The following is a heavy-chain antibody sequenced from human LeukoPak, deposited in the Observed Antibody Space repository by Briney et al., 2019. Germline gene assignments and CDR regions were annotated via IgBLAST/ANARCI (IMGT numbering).Heavy chain of an antibody. CDR1: GGTFSSYA. V-gene: IGHV1-69*13. Sequence: SVTVSCKASGGTFSSYAISWVRQAPGQGLEWMGGIIPIFGTANYAQKFQGRVTITADESTSTAYMEPSSLRSEDTAVYYCARGVLEGDFWSGYKTYYYYYGMDVWGQGTTVTVSS. CDR2: IIPIFGTA. J-gene: IGHJ6*02. CDR3: ARGVLEGDFWSGYKTYYYYYGMDV. D-gene: IGHD3-3*01.